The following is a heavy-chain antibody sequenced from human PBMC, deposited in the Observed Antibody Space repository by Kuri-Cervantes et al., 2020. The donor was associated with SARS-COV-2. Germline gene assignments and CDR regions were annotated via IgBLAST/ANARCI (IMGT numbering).Heavy chain of an antibody. CDR3: GKGDYEPKGGHYYYAMDV. CDR1: GFTFRSYW. CDR2: INGDGSTR. J-gene: IGHJ6*02. D-gene: IGHD3-16*01. Sequence: GGSLRLSCAASGFTFRSYWMHWVRQAPGKGLVWVSRINGDGSTRTYANSVKGRFTISRDNAKNTLYLQMNNLRAEDTAVYYCGKGDYEPKGGHYYYAMDVWGQGTTVTVSS. V-gene: IGHV3-74*03.